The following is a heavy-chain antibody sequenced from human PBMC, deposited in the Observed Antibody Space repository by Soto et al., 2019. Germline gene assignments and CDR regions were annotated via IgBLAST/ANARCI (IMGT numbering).Heavy chain of an antibody. CDR2: MNPNSGNT. CDR1: VYTFTSYD. J-gene: IGHJ6*02. CDR3: AREKSYGMDV. V-gene: IGHV1-8*01. Sequence: GASVTVSCKASVYTFTSYDINWVRQAPGQGLEWMGWMNPNSGNTAYAQKFQGRVTMTRNTSISTAYMELSSLRSEDTAVYYCAREKSYGMDVWGQGTTVTVSS.